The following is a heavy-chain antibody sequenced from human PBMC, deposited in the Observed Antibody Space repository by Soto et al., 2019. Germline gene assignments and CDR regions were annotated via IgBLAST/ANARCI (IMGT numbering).Heavy chain of an antibody. V-gene: IGHV3-74*01. CDR3: ARTDYADY. CDR1: GFSLSTYW. CDR2: IKGDGSIP. J-gene: IGHJ4*02. Sequence: EVHLVESGGGLVQPGGSLRLSCAASGFSLSTYWMHWVRQTPGKGLVWVSRIKGDGSIPTYADSVKGRFTISRDSAKNTLYLQMNSLSVDDTAVYYCARTDYADYWGQGTLVTVSS.